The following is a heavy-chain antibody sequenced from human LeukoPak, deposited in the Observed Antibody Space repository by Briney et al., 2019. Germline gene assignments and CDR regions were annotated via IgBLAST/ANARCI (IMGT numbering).Heavy chain of an antibody. J-gene: IGHJ4*02. Sequence: GATVKISCKASGYTFTDYYMHWVQQAPGKGLEWMGRVDPEDGETIYAEKFQGRVTITADTSTDTAYMELSSLRSEDTAVYYCAVRLELAHRAGEYWGQGTLVTVSS. D-gene: IGHD1-26*01. CDR2: VDPEDGET. CDR1: GYTFTDYY. CDR3: AVRLELAHRAGEY. V-gene: IGHV1-69-2*01.